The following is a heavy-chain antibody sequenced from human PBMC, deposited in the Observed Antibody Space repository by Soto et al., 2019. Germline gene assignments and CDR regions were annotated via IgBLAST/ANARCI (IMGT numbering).Heavy chain of an antibody. CDR2: VYQSGST. CDR1: GYFFSSDYF. Sequence: SETLSLTCAVSGYFFSSDYFWGWIRQPPGKGLEWMGSVYQSGSTYYNPSLKSRVSTSVGTSKNQFSLKLSSVTAADTAVYYCARAAYGSSTLFDYWGRGALVTVSS. D-gene: IGHD6-13*01. J-gene: IGHJ4*02. V-gene: IGHV4-38-2*01. CDR3: ARAAYGSSTLFDY.